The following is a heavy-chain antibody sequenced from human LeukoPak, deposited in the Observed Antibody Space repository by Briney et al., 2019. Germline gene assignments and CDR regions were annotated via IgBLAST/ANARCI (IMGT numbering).Heavy chain of an antibody. CDR2: IHCSGDT. V-gene: IGHV4-31*03. Sequence: SQTLSLTCTVSGASVSSGGYYWSWIRQHAGRGLEWIGYIHCSGDTYSNPSLKSRVAVSLDTSKNQFSLKLTSVTAADTAVYYCARLGWGRAGGYNWFDPWGQGTLVTVSS. CDR3: ARLGWGRAGGYNWFDP. CDR1: GASVSSGGYY. D-gene: IGHD3-10*01. J-gene: IGHJ5*02.